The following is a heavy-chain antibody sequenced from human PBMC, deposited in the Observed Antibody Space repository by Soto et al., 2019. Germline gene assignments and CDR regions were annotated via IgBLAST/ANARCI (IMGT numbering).Heavy chain of an antibody. D-gene: IGHD3-16*02. CDR3: AGGRVDVSSTDY. Sequence: PSETLSLTCTVSGGSISTSSYYWGWIRQPPGKGLEWIGSIYYSGNTYCSPSLKSRVTISVDTSKNQFSPKLSSVTAADTAVYYCAGGRVDVSSTDYWGQGTLVTVSS. V-gene: IGHV4-39*01. CDR2: IYYSGNT. CDR1: GGSISTSSYY. J-gene: IGHJ4*02.